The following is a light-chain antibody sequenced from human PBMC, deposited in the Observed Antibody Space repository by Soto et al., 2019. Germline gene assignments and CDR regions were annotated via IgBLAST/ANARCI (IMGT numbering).Light chain of an antibody. CDR3: SAYAGSPYLYV. J-gene: IGLJ1*01. Sequence: QSVLPQPPSASGSPGQSVTISCTGTSFDVGGYNYVSWYQQHPGKAPQVLMYEVSKRPSGVPDRFSGSKSGNTASLTVSGLQAEDEADYYCSAYAGSPYLYVFGSGTKVTVL. CDR2: EVS. CDR1: SFDVGGYNY. V-gene: IGLV2-8*01.